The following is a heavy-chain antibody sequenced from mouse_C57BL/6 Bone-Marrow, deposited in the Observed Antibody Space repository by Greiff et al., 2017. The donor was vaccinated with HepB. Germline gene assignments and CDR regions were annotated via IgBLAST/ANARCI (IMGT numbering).Heavy chain of an antibody. Sequence: QVQLQQPGAELVKPGASVKMSCKASGYTFTSYWITWVKQRPGQGLEWIGDIYPGSGSTNYNEKFKSKATLTVDTSSSTAYMQLSSLTSEDSAVYYCASPLYYYGSSYNYVDYWGQGTTLTVSS. CDR1: GYTFTSYW. CDR2: IYPGSGST. D-gene: IGHD1-1*01. J-gene: IGHJ2*01. CDR3: ASPLYYYGSSYNYVDY. V-gene: IGHV1-55*01.